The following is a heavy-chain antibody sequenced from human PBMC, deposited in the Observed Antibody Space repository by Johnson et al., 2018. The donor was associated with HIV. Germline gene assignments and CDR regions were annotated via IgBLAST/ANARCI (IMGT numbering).Heavy chain of an antibody. J-gene: IGHJ3*02. CDR1: RITISDYY. CDR2: ISSSGGTL. V-gene: IGHV3-11*04. D-gene: IGHD1-7*01. CDR3: AKGRSGTTASIDAFDI. Sequence: QVQLVESGGDVARPGGSLRLSSAASRITISDYYMSWIRQAPGKGLEWVSYISSSGGTLQYADSVKGRFTISRDNAKNSLYLQMKSLRAEDTAVYYCAKGRSGTTASIDAFDIWGQGTMVTVSS.